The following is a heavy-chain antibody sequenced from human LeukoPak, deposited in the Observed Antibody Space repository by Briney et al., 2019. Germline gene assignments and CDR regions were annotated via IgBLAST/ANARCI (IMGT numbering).Heavy chain of an antibody. Sequence: APVKVSCKASGYTFTGYYMHWVRQAPGQGLEWMGWINPNSGNTGYAQKFQGRVTMTRNTSISTAYMELSSLRSEDTAVYYCARGQGYYDSSGYYVGDIWGQGTMVTVSS. V-gene: IGHV1-8*02. D-gene: IGHD3-22*01. CDR1: GYTFTGYY. CDR2: INPNSGNT. J-gene: IGHJ3*02. CDR3: ARGQGYYDSSGYYVGDI.